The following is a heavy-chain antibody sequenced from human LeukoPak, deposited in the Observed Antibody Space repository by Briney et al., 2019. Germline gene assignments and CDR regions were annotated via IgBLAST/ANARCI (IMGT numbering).Heavy chain of an antibody. D-gene: IGHD3-16*01. CDR3: ARDSLGELRFFQH. Sequence: SETLSLTCTVSGGSISSYYWSWIRQPPGKGLEWIGYIYYSGSTNYNPSLKSRVTISVDRSKNQFSLKLSSVTATDTAVYYCARDSLGELRFFQHWGQGTLVTVSS. CDR1: GGSISSYY. CDR2: IYYSGST. V-gene: IGHV4-59*12. J-gene: IGHJ1*01.